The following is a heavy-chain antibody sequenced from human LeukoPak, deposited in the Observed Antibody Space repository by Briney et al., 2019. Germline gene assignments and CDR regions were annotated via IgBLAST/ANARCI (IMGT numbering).Heavy chain of an antibody. J-gene: IGHJ4*02. V-gene: IGHV3-23*01. CDR1: GFTFGIYA. Sequence: GSLRLSCASSGFTFGIYAMGWVRPASGQWLAWVSAISVSGCDTYYADSVKGRFTISRDSSKNTLYLQMNSLRVEDTALYYCAKYTASVLMVYALDYWGQGTLVTVSS. D-gene: IGHD2-8*01. CDR3: AKYTASVLMVYALDY. CDR2: ISVSGCDT.